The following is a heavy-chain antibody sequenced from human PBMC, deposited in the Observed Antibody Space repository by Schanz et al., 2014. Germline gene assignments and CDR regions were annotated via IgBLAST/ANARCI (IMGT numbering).Heavy chain of an antibody. CDR3: VRDAGWAFGDYHGMDV. V-gene: IGHV1-18*01. CDR2: ISVYHGHT. J-gene: IGHJ6*02. D-gene: IGHD3-10*01. CDR1: GYTFNNHG. Sequence: QVQLVQSGAEVKKPGASVKVSCQASGYTFNNHGISWVRPAPGQGLEWMGWISVYHGHTNYAEKVHGRVTMTTDTSTSTAYMELRSLISDDTAVYYCVRDAGWAFGDYHGMDVWGQGTSVTVSS.